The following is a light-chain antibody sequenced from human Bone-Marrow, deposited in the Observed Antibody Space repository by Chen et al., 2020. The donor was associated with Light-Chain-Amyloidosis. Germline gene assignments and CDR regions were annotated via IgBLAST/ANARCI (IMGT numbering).Light chain of an antibody. CDR1: QSLLHSNGYNY. J-gene: IGKJ1*01. CDR3: MQALQTPCA. CDR2: LGS. V-gene: IGKV2-28*01. Sequence: DIVMTQSPLSLPVTPGEPASISCRSSQSLLHSNGYNYLDWYLQKPGQSPQLLIYLGSNRASGVPNRFSGSGSGTDFTLTISRVEAEDVGVYYCMQALQTPCAFGRGTKVEIK.